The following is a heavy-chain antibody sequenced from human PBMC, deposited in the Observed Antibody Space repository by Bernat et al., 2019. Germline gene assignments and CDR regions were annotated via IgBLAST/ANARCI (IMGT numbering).Heavy chain of an antibody. CDR3: ARDRGWYFDL. V-gene: IGHV3-21*01. CDR2: ISSSSSYI. J-gene: IGHJ2*01. CDR1: GFSLSSNYW. Sequence: EVQLVESGGGLVQPGGSLRLSCEASGFSLSSNYWMSWVRQAPGKGLEWVSSISSSSSYIYYADSVKGRFTISRDNAKNSLYLQMNSLRAEDTAVYYCARDRGWYFDLWGRGTLVTVSS.